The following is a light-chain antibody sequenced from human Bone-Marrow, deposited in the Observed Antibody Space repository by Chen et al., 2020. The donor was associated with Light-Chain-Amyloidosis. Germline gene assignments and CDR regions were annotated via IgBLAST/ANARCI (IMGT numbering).Light chain of an antibody. Sequence: QSVLTQPPSVSGAPGQRVTISCTGKSSNIGAGYDVHWYQQLPGAAPKLLIYGNGNRPSGVPERFSGFKSGTSASLAITGLLAEDEADYYCQSYDTSPSGSVFGGGTKLTVL. CDR1: SSNIGAGYD. CDR2: GNG. J-gene: IGLJ3*02. CDR3: QSYDTSPSGSV. V-gene: IGLV1-40*01.